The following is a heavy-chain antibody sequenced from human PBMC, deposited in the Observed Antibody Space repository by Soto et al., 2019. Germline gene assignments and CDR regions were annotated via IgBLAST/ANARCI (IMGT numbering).Heavy chain of an antibody. CDR3: ARDRIAARPGYGMDV. CDR2: IWYDGSNK. V-gene: IGHV3-33*01. Sequence: QVQLVESGGGVVQPGRSLRLSCAASGFTFSSYGMHWVRQAPGKGLEWVAVIWYDGSNKYYADSVKGRFTISRDNSKNTLYLQMNSLRAEDTAVYYCARDRIAARPGYGMDVWDQGTTVTVSS. CDR1: GFTFSSYG. D-gene: IGHD6-6*01. J-gene: IGHJ6*02.